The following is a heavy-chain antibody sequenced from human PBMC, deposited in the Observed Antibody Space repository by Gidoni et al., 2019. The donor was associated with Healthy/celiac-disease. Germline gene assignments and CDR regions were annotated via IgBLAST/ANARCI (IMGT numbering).Heavy chain of an antibody. J-gene: IGHJ6*02. D-gene: IGHD2-2*01. CDR1: GGSVSSGSYY. Sequence: QVQLQESGPGLVKPSETLSLTCTVSGGSVSSGSYYWIWLRQPPGEGLEWIGYIYYSGRTNYNPSLKSRVTISVDTSKNQCSLKLSSVTAADTAVYYCARDRGDIVVVPAALNYYYYGMDVWGQGTTVTVSS. CDR3: ARDRGDIVVVPAALNYYYYGMDV. V-gene: IGHV4-61*01. CDR2: IYYSGRT.